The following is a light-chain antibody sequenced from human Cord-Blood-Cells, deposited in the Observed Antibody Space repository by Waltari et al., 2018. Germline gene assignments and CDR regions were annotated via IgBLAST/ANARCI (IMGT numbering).Light chain of an antibody. Sequence: QPVLTQSSSASASLGSSVTLTCTLSSGHSSYIIAWHQQQPGKAPRYLMKLEGSGSYNKGSGVPDRFSGSSSGADRYLTISNLQFEDEADYYCETWDSNTHWVFGGGTKLTVL. CDR1: SGHSSYI. J-gene: IGLJ3*02. CDR3: ETWDSNTHWV. V-gene: IGLV4-60*02. CDR2: LEGSGSY.